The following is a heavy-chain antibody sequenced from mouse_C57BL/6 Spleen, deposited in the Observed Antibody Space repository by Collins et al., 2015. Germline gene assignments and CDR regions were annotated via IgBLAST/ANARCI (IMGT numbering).Heavy chain of an antibody. CDR1: GYTFTNYG. CDR3: ARGVSGFDY. V-gene: IGHV9-3*02. D-gene: IGHD4-1*01. CDR2: INTNTGEP. J-gene: IGHJ2*01. Sequence: QIQLVQSGPELKKPGETVKISCKASGYTFTNYGMNWVKQAPGKGLKWMGWINTNTGEPTYVEEFKGRFAFSLETSASTAYLQINNLKNEDTATYFCARGVSGFDYWGQGTTLTVSS.